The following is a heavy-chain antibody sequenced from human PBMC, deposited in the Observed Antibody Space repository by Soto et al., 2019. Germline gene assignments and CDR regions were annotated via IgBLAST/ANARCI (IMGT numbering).Heavy chain of an antibody. CDR3: ARSIGYGDYPEDYMDV. D-gene: IGHD4-17*01. Sequence: GGSLRLSCAASGFTFSSYWMSWVRQAPGKGLEWVANIKQDGSEKYYVDSVKGRFTISRDNAKNSLYLQMNSLRAEDTAVYYCARSIGYGDYPEDYMDVWGKGTTVTVSS. CDR2: IKQDGSEK. J-gene: IGHJ6*03. CDR1: GFTFSSYW. V-gene: IGHV3-7*01.